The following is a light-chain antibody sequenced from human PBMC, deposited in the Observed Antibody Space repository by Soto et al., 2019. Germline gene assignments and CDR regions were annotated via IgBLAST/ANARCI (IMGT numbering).Light chain of an antibody. Sequence: EIVMTQSPAILSVSPGEGATLSCRASENVRTKVAWYQQKPGQAPRLLIYGASNRATGIPDRFSGSGSGTDFTLTISRLEPEDFAVYYCQQYGSSGTFGQGTKVDI. CDR1: ENVRTK. CDR2: GAS. CDR3: QQYGSSGT. V-gene: IGKV3-20*01. J-gene: IGKJ1*01.